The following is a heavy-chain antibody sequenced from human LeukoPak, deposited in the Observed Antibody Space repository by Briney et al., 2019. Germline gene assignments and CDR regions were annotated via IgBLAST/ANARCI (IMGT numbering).Heavy chain of an antibody. D-gene: IGHD4-17*01. Sequence: GRSLRLSCAASGFTFSSYGMHWVRQAPGKGLEWVAVIWYDGSNKYYADSVKGRFTISRDNSKNTLYLQMNSLRAEDTAVYYCAKGVYGDYGDYWGQGTLVTVSS. CDR1: GFTFSSYG. CDR3: AKGVYGDYGDY. V-gene: IGHV3-33*06. J-gene: IGHJ4*02. CDR2: IWYDGSNK.